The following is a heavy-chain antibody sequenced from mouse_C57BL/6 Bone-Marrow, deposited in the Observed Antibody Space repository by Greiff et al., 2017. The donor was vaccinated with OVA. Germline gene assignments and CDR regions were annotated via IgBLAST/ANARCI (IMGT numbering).Heavy chain of an antibody. V-gene: IGHV1-59*01. CDR3: ARGRVLRRSLDY. CDR1: GYTFTSYW. J-gene: IGHJ2*01. D-gene: IGHD1-1*01. Sequence: VQLQQPGAELVRPGTSVKLSCKASGYTFTSYWMHWVKQRPGQGLEWIGVIDPSDSYTNYNQKFKGKATLTVDTSSSTAYMQLSSLTSEDSAVYYCARGRVLRRSLDYWGQGTTLTVSS. CDR2: IDPSDSYT.